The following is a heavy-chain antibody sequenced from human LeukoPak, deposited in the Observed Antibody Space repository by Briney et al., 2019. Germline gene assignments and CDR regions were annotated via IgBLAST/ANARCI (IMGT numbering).Heavy chain of an antibody. V-gene: IGHV3-30*03. J-gene: IGHJ4*02. CDR1: GFTFSSYG. CDR2: ISYDGSNK. CDR3: ARLGGRGY. D-gene: IGHD2-15*01. Sequence: GGSLRLSCAASGFTFSSYGMHWVRQAPGKGLEWVAVISYDGSNKYYADSVKGRFTISRDNSKNTLYLQMGSLRAEDMAVYYCARLGGRGYWGQGTLVTVSS.